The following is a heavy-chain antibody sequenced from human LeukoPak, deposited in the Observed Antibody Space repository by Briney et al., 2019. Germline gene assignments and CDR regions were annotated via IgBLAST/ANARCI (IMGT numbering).Heavy chain of an antibody. Sequence: ASVKVSCKASGYTFTGYYMHWVRQAPGQGLEWMGWINPNSGGTNYAQKFQGRVTMTRDTSISTAYMELSRLRSDDTAVYYCARIVVPAAKNYYYYMDVWGKGTTVTISS. CDR1: GYTFTGYY. CDR2: INPNSGGT. D-gene: IGHD2-2*01. CDR3: ARIVVPAAKNYYYYMDV. V-gene: IGHV1-2*02. J-gene: IGHJ6*03.